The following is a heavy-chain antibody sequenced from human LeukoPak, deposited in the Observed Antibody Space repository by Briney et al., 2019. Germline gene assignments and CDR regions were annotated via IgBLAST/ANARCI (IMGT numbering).Heavy chain of an antibody. CDR2: IHPNSGGT. Sequence: ASVNVSCKASGYTFTGYYMHWVRQAPGQGLEWMGWIHPNSGGTYYAQKFQVRVNTTRDTSISTAYMELSRLRSDDTAVYYCARLQYSHGFYYFDYWGQGTLVTVSS. J-gene: IGHJ4*02. V-gene: IGHV1-2*02. CDR1: GYTFTGYY. CDR3: ARLQYSHGFYYFDY. D-gene: IGHD5-18*01.